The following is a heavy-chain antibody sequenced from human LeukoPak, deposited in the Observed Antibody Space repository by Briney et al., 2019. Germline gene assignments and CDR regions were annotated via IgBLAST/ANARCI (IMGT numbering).Heavy chain of an antibody. CDR1: GGSISGYY. CDR2: IYYSGST. V-gene: IGHV4-59*08. D-gene: IGHD6-13*01. J-gene: IGHJ4*02. CDR3: ARTQQQLSLDY. Sequence: MSSETLSLTCTVSGGSISGYYWSWIRQPPGKGLEWIGYIYYSGSTNYNPSLKSRVTISVDTSKNQFSLKLSSVTAADTAVYYCARTQQQLSLDYWGQGTLVTVSS.